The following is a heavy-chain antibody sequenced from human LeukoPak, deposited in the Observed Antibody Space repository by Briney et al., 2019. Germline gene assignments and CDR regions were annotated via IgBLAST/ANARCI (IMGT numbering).Heavy chain of an antibody. J-gene: IGHJ4*02. CDR2: MSKSGSP. Sequence: SETLSLTCIVSGGSISSYYWSWIRQPPGKGLEWIGYMSKSGSPNYNPSLQSRVTILVDTSKNQFSLKLSSATAADTAVYYCARHKGSSTWYPFDYWGQGTLVTVSS. V-gene: IGHV4-59*08. CDR3: ARHKGSSTWYPFDY. CDR1: GGSISSYY. D-gene: IGHD6-13*01.